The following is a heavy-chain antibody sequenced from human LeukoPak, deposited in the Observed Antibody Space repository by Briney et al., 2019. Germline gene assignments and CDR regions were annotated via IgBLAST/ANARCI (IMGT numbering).Heavy chain of an antibody. D-gene: IGHD6-13*01. Sequence: DSVKGRFTISRDNSRNTLYLQMNSLRAEDTAVYYCARLKQQLVGFSDYWGQGTLVTVSS. CDR3: ARLKQQLVGFSDY. V-gene: IGHV3-30*07. J-gene: IGHJ4*02.